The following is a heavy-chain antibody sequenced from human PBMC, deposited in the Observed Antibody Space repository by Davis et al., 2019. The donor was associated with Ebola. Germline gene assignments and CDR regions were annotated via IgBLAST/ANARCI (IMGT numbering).Heavy chain of an antibody. CDR1: GFTFREHT. CDR2: ITWDGSAT. J-gene: IGHJ5*02. V-gene: IGHV3-43*01. D-gene: IGHD6-13*01. CDR3: VKDHEVGSRSWYSAWFDA. Sequence: GGSLRLSCSASGFTFREHTLQWVRQRPGKGLEWVALITWDGSATRYSDSVKGRFTISRDNRRNSLYLQMDSLRPEDTALYYCVKDHEVGSRSWYSAWFDAWGQGTLVTVAS.